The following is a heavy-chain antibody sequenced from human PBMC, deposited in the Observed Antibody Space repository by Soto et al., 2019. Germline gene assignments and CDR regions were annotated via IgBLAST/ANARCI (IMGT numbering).Heavy chain of an antibody. V-gene: IGHV4-4*02. CDR3: ARKVIVVIPGSGEWFDP. Sequence: SETLSLPGAVSGGSISSSDWWSWVRQPPGKGLEWIGEIYHSGSTNYNPSLKSRVTISVDKSKNQFSLKLSSVTAADTAVYYCARKVIVVIPGSGEWFDPWGQGTLVTVSS. J-gene: IGHJ5*02. D-gene: IGHD3-22*01. CDR1: GGSISSSDW. CDR2: IYHSGST.